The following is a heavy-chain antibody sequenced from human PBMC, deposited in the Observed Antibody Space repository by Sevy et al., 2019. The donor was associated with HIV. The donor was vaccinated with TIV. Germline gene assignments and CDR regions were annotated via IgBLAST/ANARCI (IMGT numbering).Heavy chain of an antibody. CDR2: IYYSGST. Sequence: SETLSLTCTVSGGSIRVSYWSWIRQSPEKGLEWIGYIYYSGSTNYNPFFNSRVTISLDTSNNRVSLKLSSVTPADTAVYYCARWTAAEFDYWGQGTLVTVSS. CDR1: GGSIRVSY. CDR3: ARWTAAEFDY. D-gene: IGHD2-2*01. V-gene: IGHV4-59*11. J-gene: IGHJ4*02.